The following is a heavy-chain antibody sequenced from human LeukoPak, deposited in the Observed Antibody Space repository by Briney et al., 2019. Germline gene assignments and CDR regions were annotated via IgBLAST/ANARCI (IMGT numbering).Heavy chain of an antibody. D-gene: IGHD6-13*01. V-gene: IGHV4-39*07. CDR3: ARAGYSSSWYPYYYMDV. Sequence: SETLSLTCTVSGGSISSSSYYWGWIRQPPGKGLEWIGSIYYSGSTYYNPSLKSRVTISVDTSKNQFSLKLSSVTAADTAVYYCARAGYSSSWYPYYYMDVWGKGTTVTVSS. CDR2: IYYSGST. J-gene: IGHJ6*03. CDR1: GGSISSSSYY.